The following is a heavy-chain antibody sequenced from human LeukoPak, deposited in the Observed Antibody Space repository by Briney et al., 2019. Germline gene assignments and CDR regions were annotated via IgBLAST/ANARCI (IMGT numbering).Heavy chain of an antibody. J-gene: IGHJ5*02. Sequence: GGSLRLSCAASGFTVSGNDMSWVRQAPGKGLEWVSFIYSAGNTYYADFVKGRFTLSRHPSKNTLYLPMNSLRAELTPGYYCARASGYSGSRRWFDPWGQGTLVTVSS. CDR2: IYSAGNT. CDR3: ARASGYSGSRRWFDP. V-gene: IGHV3-53*04. CDR1: GFTVSGND. D-gene: IGHD5-12*01.